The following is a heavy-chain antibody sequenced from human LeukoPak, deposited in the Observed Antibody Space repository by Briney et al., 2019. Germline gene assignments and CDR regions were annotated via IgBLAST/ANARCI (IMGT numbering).Heavy chain of an antibody. CDR1: GFTFSSYA. J-gene: IGHJ4*02. CDR3: AKDLDSSGYYLFDY. D-gene: IGHD3-22*01. V-gene: IGHV3-23*01. CDR2: ISGSGGST. Sequence: GGSLRLSCAASGFTFSSYAMRWVRQAPGKGLEWVSAISGSGGSTYYADSVKGRFSISRANCKKTLYLQMNSLRDEDTAVYNCAKDLDSSGYYLFDYWGQGTLVTVSS.